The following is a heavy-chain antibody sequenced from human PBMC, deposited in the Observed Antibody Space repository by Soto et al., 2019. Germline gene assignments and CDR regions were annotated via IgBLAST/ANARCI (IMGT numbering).Heavy chain of an antibody. CDR1: GGTFSSYA. CDR3: ARAPLRYNWNTRPNFYFDY. CDR2: IIPIFGTA. J-gene: IGHJ4*02. Sequence: ASVKVSCKASGGTFSSYAISWVRQAPGQGPEWMGGIIPIFGTANYAQKFQGRVTITADESTSTAYMELSSLRSEDTAVYYCARAPLRYNWNTRPNFYFDYWGQGXLVTVSS. V-gene: IGHV1-69*13. D-gene: IGHD1-20*01.